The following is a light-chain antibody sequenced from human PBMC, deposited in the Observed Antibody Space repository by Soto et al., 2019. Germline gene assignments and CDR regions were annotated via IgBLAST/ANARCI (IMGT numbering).Light chain of an antibody. CDR1: SGHSSYI. CDR2: LEGSGSY. CDR3: ETWDSNTHTV. Sequence: QSVLTQSSSASASLGSSVKLTCTLSSGHSSYIIAWHQQQPGKAPRYLMKLEGSGSYNKGSGVPDRFSGSSSGADRYLTSSNRQFEDEAEYYCETWDSNTHTVFGGGTKLTVL. J-gene: IGLJ3*02. V-gene: IGLV4-60*02.